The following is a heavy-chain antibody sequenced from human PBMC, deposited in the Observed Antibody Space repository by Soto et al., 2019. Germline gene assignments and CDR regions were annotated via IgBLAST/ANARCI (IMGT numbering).Heavy chain of an antibody. CDR3: ARDGWQMVRGVSISGGMDV. J-gene: IGHJ6*02. V-gene: IGHV4-31*03. CDR2: IYYSGST. D-gene: IGHD3-10*01. CDR1: GGSISSGGYY. Sequence: SETLSLTCTVSGGSISSGGYYWSWIRQHPGKGLEWIGYIYYSGSTYYNPSLKSRVTISVDTSKNQFSLNLRSVTAADTAVYYCARDGWQMVRGVSISGGMDVWGQGTTVTVSS.